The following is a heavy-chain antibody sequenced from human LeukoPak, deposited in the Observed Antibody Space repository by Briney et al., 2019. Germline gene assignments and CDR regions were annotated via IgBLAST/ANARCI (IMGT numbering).Heavy chain of an antibody. CDR1: GYTFTDYY. CDR3: ARARWQLVPYFDS. CDR2: INPNSGGT. V-gene: IGHV1-2*02. Sequence: LGVSVKVSCKASGYTFTDYYMHWVRQAPGQGLEWMGWINPNSGGTNFAQKFQGRVAMTRDTSISTAYLELGSLRSDDTAVYFCARARWQLVPYFDSWGQGTQVTVSS. J-gene: IGHJ4*02. D-gene: IGHD6-6*01.